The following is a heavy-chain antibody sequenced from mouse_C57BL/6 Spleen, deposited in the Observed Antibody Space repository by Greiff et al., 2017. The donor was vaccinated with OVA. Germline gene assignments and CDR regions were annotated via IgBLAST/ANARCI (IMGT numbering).Heavy chain of an antibody. V-gene: IGHV5-16*01. CDR3: ARFDGYYVRGAMDY. J-gene: IGHJ4*01. Sequence: EVKLVESEGGLVQPGSSMKLSCTASGFTFSDYYMAWVRQVPEKGLEWVANINYDGSSTYYLDSLKSRFIISRDNAKNILYLQMSSLKSEDTATYYCARFDGYYVRGAMDYWGQGTSVTVAS. CDR2: INYDGSST. CDR1: GFTFSDYY. D-gene: IGHD2-3*01.